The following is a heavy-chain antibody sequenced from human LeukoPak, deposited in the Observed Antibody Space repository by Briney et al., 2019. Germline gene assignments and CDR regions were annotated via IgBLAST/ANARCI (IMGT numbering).Heavy chain of an antibody. CDR3: AKLSLGDFEYFDY. CDR1: GFIFSSYV. J-gene: IGHJ4*02. CDR2: ISVAGANT. V-gene: IGHV3-23*01. D-gene: IGHD2-21*02. Sequence: GGSLRLSCVSSGFIFSSYVMSWVRQAPGKGLEWVSSISVAGANTDYADSVKGRFTISRDNSKSTVYLQMNGLRVEDTALYYCAKLSLGDFEYFDYWGQGTLVTVSS.